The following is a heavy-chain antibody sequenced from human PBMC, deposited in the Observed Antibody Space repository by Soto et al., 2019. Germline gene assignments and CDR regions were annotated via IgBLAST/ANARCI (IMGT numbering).Heavy chain of an antibody. CDR2: IYHSGST. CDR3: AREPNNYYGSGSYYNAGGMDV. J-gene: IGHJ6*02. V-gene: IGHV4-38-2*02. CDR1: GYSISGGYY. D-gene: IGHD3-10*01. Sequence: PSEALCHTCAFSGYSISGGYYWGRTRQAPGMGLDLIGLIYHSGSTYYNPSLKSRVTISVDTSKNQFSLKLSSVTAADTAVYYCAREPNNYYGSGSYYNAGGMDVWAQGT.